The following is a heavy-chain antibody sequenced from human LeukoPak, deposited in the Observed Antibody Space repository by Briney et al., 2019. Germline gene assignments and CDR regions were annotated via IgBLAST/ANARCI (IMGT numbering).Heavy chain of an antibody. CDR2: INPNSGGT. Sequence: ASVKVSCKASGYTFTGYYMHWVRQAPGQGLEWMGWINPNSGGTNYAQKFQGRVTMTRDTSISTAYMELSRLRSDDTAVYYCASLWSMVTGTPGPNWFDPWDQGTLVTVSS. CDR3: ASLWSMVTGTPGPNWFDP. D-gene: IGHD1-20*01. CDR1: GYTFTGYY. J-gene: IGHJ5*02. V-gene: IGHV1-2*02.